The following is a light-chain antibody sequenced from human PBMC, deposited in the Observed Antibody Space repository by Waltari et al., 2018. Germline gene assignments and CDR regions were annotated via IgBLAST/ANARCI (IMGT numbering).Light chain of an antibody. J-gene: IGKJ1*01. V-gene: IGKV4-1*01. CDR2: WAS. CDR1: PSVLYSSNNKNY. CDR3: QQYYSTPWT. Sequence: DIVMTQSPDSLALSLGERAHINCKSSPSVLYSSNNKNYLAWYQQKPGQPPKLLIYWASTRESGVPDRFSGSGSGTDFTLTISSLQAEDVAVYYCQQYYSTPWTFGQGTKVEIK.